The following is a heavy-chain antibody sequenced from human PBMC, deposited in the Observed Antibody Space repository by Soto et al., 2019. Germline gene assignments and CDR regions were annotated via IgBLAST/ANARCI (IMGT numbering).Heavy chain of an antibody. D-gene: IGHD6-6*01. V-gene: IGHV1-69*01. CDR2: IIPIFGTA. CDR1: GGTFSSYA. J-gene: IGHJ5*02. Sequence: QVQLVQSGAEVKKPGFSVKVSCKASGGTFSSYAISWVRQAPGQGLEWMGGIIPIFGTANYAQKFQGRVTITADESTSTAHMELSSLRSEDTAVYYCARDHVGPSRPLVGFDPWGQGTLVTLSS. CDR3: ARDHVGPSRPLVGFDP.